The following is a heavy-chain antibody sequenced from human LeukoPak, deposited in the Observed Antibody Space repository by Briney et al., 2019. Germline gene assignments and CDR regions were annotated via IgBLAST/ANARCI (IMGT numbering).Heavy chain of an antibody. D-gene: IGHD3-16*01. V-gene: IGHV4-34*01. Sequence: PSETLSLTCAVYGGSFSGYYWSWIRQPPGKGLEWIGEINHSGSTYYNPSLKSRVTISVDTSKNQFSLKLSSVTAADTAVYYCARDSSDYDYVWGSYSWFDPWGQGTLVTVSS. CDR1: GGSFSGYY. CDR3: ARDSSDYDYVWGSYSWFDP. CDR2: INHSGST. J-gene: IGHJ5*02.